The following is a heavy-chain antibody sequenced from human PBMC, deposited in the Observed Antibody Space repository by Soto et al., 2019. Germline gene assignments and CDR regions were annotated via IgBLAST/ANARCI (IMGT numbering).Heavy chain of an antibody. CDR2: INPNTGYT. Sequence: GASVKVSCKASGYTFTSYDINWVRQATGQGLEWMGWINPNTGYTDYAQKFQDRVTMTGNTSITTAYIELSSLTSDDTAVYYCATSGGGWYLYWGQGALVTVSS. J-gene: IGHJ4*02. D-gene: IGHD6-19*01. V-gene: IGHV1-8*01. CDR3: ATSGGGWYLY. CDR1: GYTFTSYD.